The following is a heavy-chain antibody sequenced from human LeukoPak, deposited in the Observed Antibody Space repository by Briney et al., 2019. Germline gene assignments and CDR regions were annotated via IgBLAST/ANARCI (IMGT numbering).Heavy chain of an antibody. Sequence: PGGSLRLSCATSGFTFSSYAMSWVRQAPGKGLEWVSGIGASGGSTYYADSVKGRFTISRDNSKNTLYLQMNSLRTEDTAVYYCAKAEGYDILTGLYYWGQGTLVTVSS. CDR3: AKAEGYDILTGLYY. CDR2: IGASGGST. CDR1: GFTFSSYA. V-gene: IGHV3-23*01. J-gene: IGHJ4*02. D-gene: IGHD3-9*01.